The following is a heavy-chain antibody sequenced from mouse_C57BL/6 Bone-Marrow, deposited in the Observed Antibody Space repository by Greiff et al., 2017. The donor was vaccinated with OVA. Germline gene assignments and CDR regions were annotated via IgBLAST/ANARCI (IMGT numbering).Heavy chain of an antibody. J-gene: IGHJ2*01. CDR2: ISSGSSTI. CDR3: AKEGDSSGLYYFDY. CDR1: GFTFSDYG. Sequence: EVMLVESGGGLVKPGGSLKLSCAASGFTFSDYGMHWVRQAPEKGLEWVAYISSGSSTIYYADTVKGRFTISRDNAKNTLFLQMTSLRSEDTAMYYCAKEGDSSGLYYFDYWGQGTTLTVSS. V-gene: IGHV5-17*01. D-gene: IGHD3-2*02.